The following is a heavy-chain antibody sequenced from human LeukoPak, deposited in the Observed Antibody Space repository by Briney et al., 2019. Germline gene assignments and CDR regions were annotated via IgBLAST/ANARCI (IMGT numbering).Heavy chain of an antibody. CDR3: ARAERLWSPNDY. CDR2: INHSGST. CDR1: GGSFSGYY. V-gene: IGHV4-34*01. Sequence: SETLSLTCAVYGGSFSGYYWSWIRQPPGKGLEWIGEINHSGSTNYNPSLKSRVTISVDTSKNQFSLKLRSVTAADTAVYYCARAERLWSPNDYWGQGTLVTVSS. D-gene: IGHD5-18*01. J-gene: IGHJ4*02.